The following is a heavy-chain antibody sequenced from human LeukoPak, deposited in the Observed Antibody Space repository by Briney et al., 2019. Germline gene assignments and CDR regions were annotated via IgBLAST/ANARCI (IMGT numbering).Heavy chain of an antibody. CDR1: GFTFSSYA. D-gene: IGHD3-16*01. V-gene: IGHV3-23*01. J-gene: IGHJ4*02. CDR3: AKGPGGVFDY. CDR2: ISGSGAST. Sequence: GGSLRLSCAASGFTFSSYAMHWVRQAPGKGLEWVSAISGSGASTYYTDSVKGRFTISRDNSKNTLYLQMKSLRAEDTAVYYCAKGPGGVFDYWGQGTLVTVSS.